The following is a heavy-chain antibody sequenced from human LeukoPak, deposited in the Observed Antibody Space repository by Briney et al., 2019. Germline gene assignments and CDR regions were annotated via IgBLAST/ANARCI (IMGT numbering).Heavy chain of an antibody. Sequence: GGSLRLSCAASGFTFSSYEMNWVRQAPGKGLEWVSYISSSGSTIYYADSVKGRFTIPRDNAKNSLYLQMNSLKAEDTAVYYCAELGITMIGGVWGKGTTVTISS. D-gene: IGHD3-10*02. CDR3: AELGITMIGGV. CDR1: GFTFSSYE. V-gene: IGHV3-48*03. J-gene: IGHJ6*03. CDR2: ISSSGSTI.